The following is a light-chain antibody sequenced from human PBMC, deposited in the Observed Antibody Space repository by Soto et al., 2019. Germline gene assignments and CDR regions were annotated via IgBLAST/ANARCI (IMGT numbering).Light chain of an antibody. CDR3: QSYDSSLSGFYV. CDR2: GNN. V-gene: IGLV1-40*01. Sequence: QSVLTQPPSVSGAPGQRVTISCTGSSSNIGADYDVHWYQQVPGAAPNLLIYGNNNRPSGVPDRFSGSKSGTSASLAIIGLQAEDEADYYCQSYDSSLSGFYVFGTGTKVTVL. CDR1: SSNIGADYD. J-gene: IGLJ1*01.